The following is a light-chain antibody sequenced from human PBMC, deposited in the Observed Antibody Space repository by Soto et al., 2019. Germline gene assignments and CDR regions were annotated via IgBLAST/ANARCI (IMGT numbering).Light chain of an antibody. V-gene: IGLV2-14*01. CDR3: NSYTTLSNRV. Sequence: TISCTGTSTDIGAYNYVSWYQQHPGKAPKLLIYEVTNRPSGVSNRFSGSKSGNTASLTISGLQAEDEANYYCNSYTTLSNRVFGTGTKVTVL. CDR1: STDIGAYNY. J-gene: IGLJ1*01. CDR2: EVT.